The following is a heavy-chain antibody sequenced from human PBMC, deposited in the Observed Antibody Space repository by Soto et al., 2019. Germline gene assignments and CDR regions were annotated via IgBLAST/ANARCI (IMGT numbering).Heavy chain of an antibody. V-gene: IGHV3-23*01. CDR1: GFTFSSYA. CDR2: ISGSGGST. D-gene: IGHD3-10*01. CDR3: AIKSYYYHNWFDP. Sequence: GGSLRLSCAASGFTFSSYAMSWVRQAPGKGLEWVSAISGSGGSTYYADSVKGRFTISRDNSKNTLYPQMNSLRAEDTAVYYCAIKSYYYHNWFDPWGQGTLVTVSS. J-gene: IGHJ5*02.